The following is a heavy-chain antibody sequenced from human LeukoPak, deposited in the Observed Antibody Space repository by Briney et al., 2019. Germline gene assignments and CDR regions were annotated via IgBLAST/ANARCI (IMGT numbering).Heavy chain of an antibody. V-gene: IGHV1-69*05. CDR2: IIPIFGTA. CDR3: ASADIVATSPRRRYYYMDV. J-gene: IGHJ6*03. Sequence: GASVKVSCKASGGTFSSYAISWVRQAPGQGLEWMGGIIPIFGTANYAQKFQGRVTITTDESTSTAYMELSSLRSEDTAVCYCASADIVATSPRRRYYYMDVWGKGTTVTVSS. CDR1: GGTFSSYA. D-gene: IGHD5-12*01.